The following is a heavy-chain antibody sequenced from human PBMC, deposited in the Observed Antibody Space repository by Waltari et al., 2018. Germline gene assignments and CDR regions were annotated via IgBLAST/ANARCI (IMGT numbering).Heavy chain of an antibody. D-gene: IGHD4-17*01. Sequence: EVQLVESGGGLVQPGGSLRLSCVASGFSFNTYTMNWVRQAPGKGLEWVSYITSTSSTIYYADSVKGRFTISRDNAKNSLYLQMNSLRVEDTAIYYCARDPALYGDQFDYWGQGTLVTVST. CDR1: GFSFNTYT. CDR3: ARDPALYGDQFDY. CDR2: ITSTSSTI. V-gene: IGHV3-48*04. J-gene: IGHJ4*02.